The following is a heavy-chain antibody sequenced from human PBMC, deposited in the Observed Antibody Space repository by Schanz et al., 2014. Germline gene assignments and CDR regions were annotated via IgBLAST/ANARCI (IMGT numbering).Heavy chain of an antibody. Sequence: EVPLVEYGGGLVQPGESLRLSCAASGFTFSAYWMAWVRQAPGKGLEWVAAINQAASVQYYVDSVKGRFTISRDDAKNSHYLQMNSLRVEDTAVFYCVKIGYTHWSLDDWGQGILVTVSS. V-gene: IGHV3-7*01. CDR3: VKIGYTHWSLDD. CDR2: INQAASVQ. J-gene: IGHJ4*02. CDR1: GFTFSAYW. D-gene: IGHD6-13*01.